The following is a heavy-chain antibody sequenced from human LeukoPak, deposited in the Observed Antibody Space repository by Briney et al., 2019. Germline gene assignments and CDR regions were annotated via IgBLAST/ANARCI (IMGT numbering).Heavy chain of an antibody. CDR2: IYCSVST. D-gene: IGHD1-26*01. CDR1: GGSITSYY. CDR3: ARGGPGVGADY. J-gene: IGHJ4*02. V-gene: IGHV4-59*12. Sequence: PSETLSLACTVSGGSITSYYWSWIRQPPGKGLEWIGYIYCSVSTNYNPSLKSRVTISVDTSKNQFSLKLSSVTAADTAVYYCARGGPGVGADYWGQGTLVTVSS.